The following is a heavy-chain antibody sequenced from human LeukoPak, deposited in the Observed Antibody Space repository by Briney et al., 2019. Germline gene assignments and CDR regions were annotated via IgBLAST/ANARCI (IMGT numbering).Heavy chain of an antibody. CDR3: ARLGRNSSGYLARPYYFDY. V-gene: IGHV4-4*07. D-gene: IGHD3-22*01. CDR2: TYTSGST. Sequence: SETLSLTCTVSGGSISSYYWSWIRQPAGKGLEWIGRTYTSGSTNYNPSLKSRVTMSVDTSKNQFSLKLSSVTAADTAVYYCARLGRNSSGYLARPYYFDYWGQGTLVTVSS. CDR1: GGSISSYY. J-gene: IGHJ4*02.